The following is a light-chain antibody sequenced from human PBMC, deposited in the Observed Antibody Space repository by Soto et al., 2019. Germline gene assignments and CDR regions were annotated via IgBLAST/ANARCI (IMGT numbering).Light chain of an antibody. CDR1: QRVSSGY. Sequence: EIVLTQSPGTLSLSPGERATLSCRASQRVSSGYLAWYQQKPGQAPRLLIYEASNRATGIPDRFSGSGSGTDFTLTISRLEPEDFATYSCQQSYNSPQTFGQGTKVDIK. V-gene: IGKV3D-20*02. CDR2: EAS. CDR3: QQSYNSPQT. J-gene: IGKJ1*01.